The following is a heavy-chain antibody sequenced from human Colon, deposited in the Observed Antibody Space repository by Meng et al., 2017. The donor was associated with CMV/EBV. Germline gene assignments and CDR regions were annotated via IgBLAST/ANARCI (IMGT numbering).Heavy chain of an antibody. CDR2: IDPNSGGT. Sequence: YHFSGFYIHWVRQAPRQGLGWMGWIDPNSGGTNYAQGFQGRFTMTRDTSINTAYMELSRLRSDDTALYFCAREFYYDTSGYPELDYWGQGTLVTVSS. D-gene: IGHD3-22*01. V-gene: IGHV1-2*02. J-gene: IGHJ4*02. CDR3: AREFYYDTSGYPELDY. CDR1: YHFSGFY.